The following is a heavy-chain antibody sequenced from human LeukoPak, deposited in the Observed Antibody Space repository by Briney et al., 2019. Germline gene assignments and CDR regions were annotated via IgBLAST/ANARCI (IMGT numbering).Heavy chain of an antibody. CDR1: GYSFTTYA. J-gene: IGHJ5*02. D-gene: IGHD3-22*01. Sequence: ASVKVSCKASGYSFTTYAMNWVRQAPGQGLEWMGWINTNTGNPTYAQGFTGRFVFSLDTSVSTAYLQISSLKAEDTAVYYCTRELLITRTWFDPWGQGTLVTVSS. CDR3: TRELLITRTWFDP. CDR2: INTNTGNP. V-gene: IGHV7-4-1*02.